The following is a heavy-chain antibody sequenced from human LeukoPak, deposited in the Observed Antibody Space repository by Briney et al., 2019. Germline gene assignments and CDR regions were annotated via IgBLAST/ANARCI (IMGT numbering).Heavy chain of an antibody. Sequence: PGGSLRLSCAASGFTVSSNYMHWVRQAPGKGLVWVSRINGVASDTIYADSVKGRFTISRDNAKDTLYLQMTSLRAEGTAMYYCVRDWDHYDFDSWGQGTLVTVSS. CDR2: INGVASDT. J-gene: IGHJ5*01. CDR3: VRDWDHYDFDS. D-gene: IGHD3-16*01. V-gene: IGHV3-74*01. CDR1: GFTVSSNY.